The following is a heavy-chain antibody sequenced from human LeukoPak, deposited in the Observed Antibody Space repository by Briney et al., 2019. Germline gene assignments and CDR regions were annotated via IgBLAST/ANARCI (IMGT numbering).Heavy chain of an antibody. CDR1: GFTLSSYW. Sequence: PGGSLRLSCAASGFTLSSYWMSWVRQASGKGLEWVANIKVDGSEEYYVGSVKGRFTISRDNANSSLYLQMNSLRDEDTAVYYCARFSSSRYYFDYWGQGTLVTVSS. D-gene: IGHD6-13*01. CDR3: ARFSSSRYYFDY. J-gene: IGHJ4*02. V-gene: IGHV3-7*01. CDR2: IKVDGSEE.